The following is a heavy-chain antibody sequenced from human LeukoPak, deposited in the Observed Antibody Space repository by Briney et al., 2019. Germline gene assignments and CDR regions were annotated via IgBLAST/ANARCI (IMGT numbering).Heavy chain of an antibody. V-gene: IGHV3-66*01. D-gene: IGHD3-3*01. Sequence: PGGSLRLSCEVSGFPVKSRYMTWVRQPPGKGLECVAVIYSGGTTYHIDSVKGRFTISRDISKSTMYLEMKNFRVEDTATYYCASLEGGPSDGRWGQGTLVIVSS. CDR2: IYSGGTT. J-gene: IGHJ4*02. CDR3: ASLEGGPSDGR. CDR1: GFPVKSRY.